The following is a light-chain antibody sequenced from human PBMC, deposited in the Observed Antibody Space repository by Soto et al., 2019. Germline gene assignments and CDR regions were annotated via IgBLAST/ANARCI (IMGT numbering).Light chain of an antibody. Sequence: DIQMTQSPSSLFASVGDSVTIACRAGQTVNNYLNWYQQKPGKAPKLLIYGSSHLQSGVPSRFSGSGSATDFTLTVSRLEPEDFAVYICQQSYTTPWPFGRGTKWIS. CDR3: QQSYTTPWP. CDR2: GSS. J-gene: IGKJ1*01. CDR1: QTVNNY. V-gene: IGKV1-39*01.